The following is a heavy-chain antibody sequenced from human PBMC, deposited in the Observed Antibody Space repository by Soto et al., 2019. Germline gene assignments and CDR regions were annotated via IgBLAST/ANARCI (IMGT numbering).Heavy chain of an antibody. D-gene: IGHD6-13*01. CDR1: GDSLNSGSFY. V-gene: IGHV4-31*03. J-gene: IGHJ6*03. CDR3: ARGYVYYYYYMDV. Sequence: QVQLQESGPGLVKPSQTLSLTCTVSGDSLNSGSFYWTWIRHHPEKGLEWIGFISCTGSTDQSPSLKSRVSISVDTSKNDFSLNVTSVTAAETAVYYCARGYVYYYYYMDVWGNGTTVTVSS. CDR2: ISCTGST.